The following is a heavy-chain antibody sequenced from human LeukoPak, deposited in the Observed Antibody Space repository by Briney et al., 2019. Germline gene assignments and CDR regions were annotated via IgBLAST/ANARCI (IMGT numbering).Heavy chain of an antibody. V-gene: IGHV1-3*03. J-gene: IGHJ5*02. Sequence: GASVKVSCKASGYTFTSYTMHWVRQAPGQRLEWMGWINTGNGNTKYSQEFQGRVTITRDPSASTAYMELSSLRSEDMAVYYCARGAKFRSYGSGTYYTSLPFDPWGQGTLVTVSS. CDR3: ARGAKFRSYGSGTYYTSLPFDP. CDR1: GYTFTSYT. CDR2: INTGNGNT. D-gene: IGHD3-10*01.